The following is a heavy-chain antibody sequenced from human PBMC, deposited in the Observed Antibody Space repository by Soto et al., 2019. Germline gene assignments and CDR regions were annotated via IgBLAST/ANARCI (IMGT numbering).Heavy chain of an antibody. CDR2: IKKISEGGTT. Sequence: VQLVESGGGLVKPGSSLRLSCTASGFTVTNAGMNWVRQSPGKGLEWVGRIKKISEGGTTNYSTPVKGRCTNSRDDSRSTVNRERNSLKIEDTAVNYCTTESFGGVTSVTSDKYWGQGTLVTVSS. J-gene: IGHJ4*02. CDR1: GFTVTNAG. CDR3: TTESFGGVTSVTSDKY. V-gene: IGHV3-15*01. D-gene: IGHD2-21*02.